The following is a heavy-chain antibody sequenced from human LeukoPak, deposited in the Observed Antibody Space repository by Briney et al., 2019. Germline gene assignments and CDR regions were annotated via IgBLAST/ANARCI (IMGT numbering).Heavy chain of an antibody. CDR2: IIPIFGTA. D-gene: IGHD5-18*01. CDR3: ARGQRRFEYSYANLPPYCMDV. V-gene: IGHV1-69*13. J-gene: IGHJ6*03. CDR1: GGTFSSYA. Sequence: GASVKVSCKASGGTFSSYAINWVRQAPGQGLEWMGGIIPIFGTANYAQRFQGRVTITADESTSTAYMEMSSLRSEDTAVYYCARGQRRFEYSYANLPPYCMDVXXKGTTXTVSS.